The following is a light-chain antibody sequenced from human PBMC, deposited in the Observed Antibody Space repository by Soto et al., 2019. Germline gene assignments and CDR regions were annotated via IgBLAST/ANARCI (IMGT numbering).Light chain of an antibody. Sequence: EIVLTQSPATLSLSPGERATLSCRTSQSVSNYLVWYQQKPGQAPRLLIYDATHRATGIPARFSGSGSGTDFSLTISSLEPDDFAVYYCQQRSNWPGTFGQGTKLEIK. CDR2: DAT. CDR3: QQRSNWPGT. J-gene: IGKJ2*01. CDR1: QSVSNY. V-gene: IGKV3-11*01.